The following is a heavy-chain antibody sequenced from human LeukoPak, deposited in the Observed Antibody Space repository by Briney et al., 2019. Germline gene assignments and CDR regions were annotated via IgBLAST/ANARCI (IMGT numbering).Heavy chain of an antibody. CDR1: GFTFSSYA. D-gene: IGHD1-1*01. V-gene: IGHV3-48*01. J-gene: IGHJ4*02. Sequence: GGSLRLSCAASGFTFSSYAMNWVRQAPGKGLEWVSFISSSSSTIYYADSVKGRFTISRDNAKNSLYLQMNSLRVEDTAVYYCARGAGWNHFDYWGQGTLVTVSS. CDR3: ARGAGWNHFDY. CDR2: ISSSSSTI.